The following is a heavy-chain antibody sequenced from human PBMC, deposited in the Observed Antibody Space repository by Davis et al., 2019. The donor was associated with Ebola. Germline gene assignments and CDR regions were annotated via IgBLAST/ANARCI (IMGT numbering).Heavy chain of an antibody. Sequence: GESLKISCTASGFTFGDYAMSWVRQAPGKGLEWVGFIRSKAYGGTTEYAASVKGRFTISRDDSKSIAYLQMNNLRPEDTAMYYCAKDRVDILSVGWAHYYYAMDVWGQGTTVTVSS. J-gene: IGHJ6*02. CDR2: IRSKAYGGTT. D-gene: IGHD3-9*01. CDR1: GFTFGDYA. CDR3: AKDRVDILSVGWAHYYYAMDV. V-gene: IGHV3-49*04.